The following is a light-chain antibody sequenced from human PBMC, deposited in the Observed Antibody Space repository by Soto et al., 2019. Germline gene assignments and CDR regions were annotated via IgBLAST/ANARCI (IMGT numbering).Light chain of an antibody. V-gene: IGLV1-51*01. CDR1: SSNIENNY. J-gene: IGLJ2*01. Sequence: QSVLTQPPSVSAAPGQKVSISCSGSSSNIENNYVSWYQHLPGTAPKLLIYDNNLRPSGIPDRFYGSRSGTSATLGITGLQTGDEADYYCGTWDTSLSAVVFGGGTKVTVL. CDR3: GTWDTSLSAVV. CDR2: DNN.